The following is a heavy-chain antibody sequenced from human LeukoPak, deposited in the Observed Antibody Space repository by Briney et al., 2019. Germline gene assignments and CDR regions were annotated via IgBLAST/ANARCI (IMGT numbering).Heavy chain of an antibody. Sequence: SETLSLTCTVSGDSIRRAGYYWTWIRLRPGKGLEWIGYIHNNGNTYYNPSLGSRVTMSLDMSQNQFSLNLISLTADDTAVYFCARGSYFGGNYYKGTDHWGRGTLVIVSS. CDR2: IHNNGNT. J-gene: IGHJ4*02. CDR3: ARGSYFGGNYYKGTDH. D-gene: IGHD3-10*01. V-gene: IGHV4-31*03. CDR1: GDSIRRAGYY.